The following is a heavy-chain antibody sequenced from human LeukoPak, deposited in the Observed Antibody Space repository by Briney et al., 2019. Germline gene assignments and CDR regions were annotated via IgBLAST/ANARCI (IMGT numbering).Heavy chain of an antibody. CDR2: IRYDESDK. Sequence: PGGSLRLSCAASGFTFSYYGFHWVRQAPGKGLQWVAFIRYDESDKFYAESVKGRFTISRDTSRNTVYLQMRSLRLEDTAVYYCAKDLMRDRWFGESWGQGTLVTVSS. CDR1: GFTFSYYG. J-gene: IGHJ5*02. CDR3: AKDLMRDRWFGES. D-gene: IGHD3-10*01. V-gene: IGHV3-30*02.